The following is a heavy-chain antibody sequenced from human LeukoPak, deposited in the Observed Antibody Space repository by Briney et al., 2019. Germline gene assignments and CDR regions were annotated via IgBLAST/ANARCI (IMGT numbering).Heavy chain of an antibody. J-gene: IGHJ4*02. D-gene: IGHD6-6*01. CDR2: ISYSGSS. CDR3: ARGGASSKFFDY. V-gene: IGHV4-59*02. CDR1: GGSVSSDY. Sequence: SETLSLTCTVSGGSVSSDYWSWIRQPPGKGLEWIGWISYSGSSNYSPSLKSRVTLSVDTSKNQFSLNLSPVTAADTAVYYCARGGASSKFFDYWGQGTLVTVSS.